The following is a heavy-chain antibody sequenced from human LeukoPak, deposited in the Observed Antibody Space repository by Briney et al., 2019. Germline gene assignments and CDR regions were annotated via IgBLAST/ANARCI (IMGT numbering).Heavy chain of an antibody. V-gene: IGHV1-18*01. J-gene: IGHJ6*03. CDR3: AVTRSSSWYFASGYYYMDA. Sequence: ASVKVSCKASGYTFTSYGISWVRQAPGQGLEWMGWISAYNGNTNYAQKLQGRVTMTTDTSTSTAYMELRSLRSDDTAVYYCAVTRSSSWYFASGYYYMDAWGKGTTVTVSS. D-gene: IGHD6-13*01. CDR1: GYTFTSYG. CDR2: ISAYNGNT.